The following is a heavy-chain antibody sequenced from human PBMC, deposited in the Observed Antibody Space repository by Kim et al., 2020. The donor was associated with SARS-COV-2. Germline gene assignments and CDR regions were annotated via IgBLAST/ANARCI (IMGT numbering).Heavy chain of an antibody. Sequence: DSVKGRFTISRDNYKNTLFLQMSSLTVDDTAVYYCATHYDFGEWSLYYMDVWGRGTTVTVSS. J-gene: IGHJ6*03. D-gene: IGHD3-3*01. V-gene: IGHV3-23*01. CDR3: ATHYDFGEWSLYYMDV.